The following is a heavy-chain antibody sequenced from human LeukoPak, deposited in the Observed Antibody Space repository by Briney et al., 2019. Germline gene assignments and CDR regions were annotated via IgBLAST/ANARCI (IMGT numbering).Heavy chain of an antibody. CDR1: GYTXTGYY. D-gene: IGHD6-13*01. CDR2: INPNSGGT. V-gene: IGHV1-2*02. CDR3: AMSHSLGGSQQLPALDY. J-gene: IGHJ4*02. Sequence: ASVKVSCKASGYTXTGYYLHWVRQAPGQGLEWMGWINPNSGGTYCSQKFQGRVTMTRDTSISTAYMEVSRLRSDDTAVYYCAMSHSLGGSQQLPALDYWGQGTLVTVSS.